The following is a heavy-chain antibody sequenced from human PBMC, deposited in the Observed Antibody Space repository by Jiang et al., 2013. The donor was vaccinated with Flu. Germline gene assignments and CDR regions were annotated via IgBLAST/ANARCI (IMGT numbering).Heavy chain of an antibody. CDR2: IKASGGST. D-gene: IGHD2-8*01. CDR1: DTPSPAT. CDR3: ARDPLMVPSYSYYYGMDV. J-gene: IGHJ6*02. Sequence: EVKKPGASVKVPARHLDTPSPATICTGCDRPPGQGLEWMGIIKASGGSTLYAQKFQGRVTMTRDTSTSTVYMELSSLRSEDTAVYYCARDPLMVPSYSYYYGMDVCGQGTTVTVSS. V-gene: IGHV1-46*01.